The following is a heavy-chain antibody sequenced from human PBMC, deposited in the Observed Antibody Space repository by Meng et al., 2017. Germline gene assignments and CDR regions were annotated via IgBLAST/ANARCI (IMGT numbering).Heavy chain of an antibody. CDR2: IWSKTDGATA. J-gene: IGHJ5*02. Sequence: GESLKISCAVSGFTFTNGWVHWVRQAPGKGLEWVGRIWSKTDGATADYAAPAQGRFTISTDDSENTLYLQMSSLKIEDTAVYYCLKYNSGWAWGQGTLVTVSS. CDR3: LKYNSGWA. D-gene: IGHD6-19*01. V-gene: IGHV3-15*01. CDR1: GFTFTNGW.